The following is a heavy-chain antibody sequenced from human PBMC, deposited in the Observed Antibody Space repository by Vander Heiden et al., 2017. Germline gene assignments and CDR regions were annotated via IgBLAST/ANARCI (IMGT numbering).Heavy chain of an antibody. Sequence: QVQLVQSGAEVKTPGASVKVSGKASGYTFTSYAMHWVRQAPGQRLEWMGWINAGNGNTKYSQKFQGRVTITSDTSASTAYMELSSLRSEDTAVYYCARVLYYYDSSAPGYWGQGTLVTVSS. V-gene: IGHV1-3*01. D-gene: IGHD3-22*01. J-gene: IGHJ4*02. CDR3: ARVLYYYDSSAPGY. CDR2: INAGNGNT. CDR1: GYTFTSYA.